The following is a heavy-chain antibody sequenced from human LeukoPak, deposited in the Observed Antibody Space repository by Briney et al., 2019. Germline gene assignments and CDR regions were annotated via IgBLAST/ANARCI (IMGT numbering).Heavy chain of an antibody. CDR2: IYYSGST. CDR1: GGSISSYY. Sequence: SETLSLTCTVSGGSISSYYWSWIRQPPGKGLEWIGYIYYSGSTNYNPSLKSRVTISVDTSKNQFSLKPSSVTAADTAVYYCARGELPKLIYFDYWGQGTLVTVSS. CDR3: ARGELPKLIYFDY. V-gene: IGHV4-59*01. J-gene: IGHJ4*02. D-gene: IGHD1-26*01.